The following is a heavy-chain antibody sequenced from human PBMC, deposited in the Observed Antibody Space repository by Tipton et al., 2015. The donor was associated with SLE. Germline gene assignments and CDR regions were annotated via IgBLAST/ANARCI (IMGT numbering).Heavy chain of an antibody. CDR2: INHSGST. CDR3: ARPPFDGDLGGFDY. CDR1: GGSFSGYY. D-gene: IGHD4-17*01. J-gene: IGHJ4*02. Sequence: TLSLTCAVYGGSFSGYYWSWIRQPPGKGLEWIGEINHSGSTNYNPSLKSRVTISVDTSKNQFSLKLSSVTAADTAVYYCARPPFDGDLGGFDYWGQGTLVTVSS. V-gene: IGHV4-34*01.